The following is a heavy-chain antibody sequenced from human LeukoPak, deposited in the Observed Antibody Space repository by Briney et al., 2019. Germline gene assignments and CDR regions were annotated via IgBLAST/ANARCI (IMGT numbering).Heavy chain of an antibody. D-gene: IGHD6-25*01. CDR2: IYHSGST. CDR3: ARKNRLWYFDL. CDR1: GYSISSGYC. V-gene: IGHV4-38-2*01. J-gene: IGHJ2*01. Sequence: SETLSLTCAVSGYSISSGYCWGWIRQPPGKGLEWIGSIYHSGSTYYNPSLKSRVTISVDTSKNQFSLKLSSVTAADTAVYYCARKNRLWYFDLWGRGTLVTVSS.